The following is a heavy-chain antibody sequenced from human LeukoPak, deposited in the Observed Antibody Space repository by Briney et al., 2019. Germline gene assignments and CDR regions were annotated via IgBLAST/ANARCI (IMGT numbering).Heavy chain of an antibody. CDR3: ARGGIAVAGTHWLY. Sequence: GGSLRLSCAASGFTFDDYGMSWVRQAPGKGLEWVSDINWNGVITSYADSVKGRFTISRDNAKKSLYLQMNSLRAEDTALYYCARGGIAVAGTHWLYWGQGTLVTVSS. D-gene: IGHD6-19*01. CDR2: INWNGVIT. CDR1: GFTFDDYG. J-gene: IGHJ4*02. V-gene: IGHV3-20*04.